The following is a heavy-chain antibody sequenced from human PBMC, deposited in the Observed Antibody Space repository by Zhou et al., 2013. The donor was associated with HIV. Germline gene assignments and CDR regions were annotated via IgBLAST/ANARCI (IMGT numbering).Heavy chain of an antibody. J-gene: IGHJ4*02. CDR1: GGTLSNSG. CDR2: ISADNTNT. Sequence: QVQLVQSGAEVKKPGSSVKVSCKASGGTLSNSGIGWVRQAPGQGLEWMGWISADNTNTNFTHKLEGRISMTTDIATTTAYMELRGLTSDDTAVYYCARGLSVSPIFDYWGQGTLVTVSS. D-gene: IGHD2-21*01. V-gene: IGHV1-18*01. CDR3: ARGLSVSPIFDY.